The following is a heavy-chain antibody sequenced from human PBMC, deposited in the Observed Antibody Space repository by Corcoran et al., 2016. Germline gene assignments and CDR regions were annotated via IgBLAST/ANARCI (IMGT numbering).Heavy chain of an antibody. Sequence: QVTLRESGPALVKPTQTLTLTCTFSGFSLSTSGMCVSWIRQPPGKALEWLALIDWDDDKYYSTSLKTRLTISKDTSKNQVVLTMTNMDPVDTATYYCARIRVVYCGSTSCLGYYYYGMDVWGQGTTVTVSS. CDR2: IDWDDDK. CDR3: ARIRVVYCGSTSCLGYYYYGMDV. V-gene: IGHV2-70*01. D-gene: IGHD2-2*01. CDR1: GFSLSTSGMC. J-gene: IGHJ6*02.